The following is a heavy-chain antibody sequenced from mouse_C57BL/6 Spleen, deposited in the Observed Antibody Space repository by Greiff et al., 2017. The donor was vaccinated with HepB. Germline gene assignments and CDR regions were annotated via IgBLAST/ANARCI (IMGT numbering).Heavy chain of an antibody. CDR2: IRSKSNNYAT. Sequence: EVQLVESGGGLVQPKGSLKLSCAASGFSFNTYAMNWVRQAPGKGLEWVARIRSKSNNYATYYADSVKDRFTISRDDSESMLYLQMNNLKTEDTAMYYCVRQKGYSNSFAYWGQGTLVTVSA. D-gene: IGHD2-5*01. CDR3: VRQKGYSNSFAY. J-gene: IGHJ3*01. V-gene: IGHV10-1*01. CDR1: GFSFNTYA.